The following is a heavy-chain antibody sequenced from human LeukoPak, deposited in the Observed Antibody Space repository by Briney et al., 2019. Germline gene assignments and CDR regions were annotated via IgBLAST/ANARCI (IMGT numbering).Heavy chain of an antibody. Sequence: EASVKVSCKASGYTFTSYYMHWVRQAPGQGPEWMGIIYTSDGSTSYAQKFEGRVTLTRDTSTSTVYMELSSLRSEDTAVYYCARDSSTSSLADPWGQGTLVTVSS. J-gene: IGHJ5*02. V-gene: IGHV1-46*01. CDR3: ARDSSTSSLADP. CDR1: GYTFTSYY. D-gene: IGHD2-2*01. CDR2: IYTSDGST.